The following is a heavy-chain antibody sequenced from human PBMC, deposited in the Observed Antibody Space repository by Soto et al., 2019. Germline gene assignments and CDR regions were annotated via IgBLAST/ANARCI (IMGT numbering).Heavy chain of an antibody. CDR3: ARVSRYYYDSSGDY. D-gene: IGHD3-22*01. J-gene: IGHJ4*02. V-gene: IGHV1-2*02. CDR1: GYTFTDYS. Sequence: ASVKVSCKASGYTFTDYSMYWVLQAPGQGLEWMGWINPNSGGTNYAQKFQGRVTMTRDTSISTAYMELSRLRSDDTAVYYCARVSRYYYDSSGDYWGQGTLVTVSS. CDR2: INPNSGGT.